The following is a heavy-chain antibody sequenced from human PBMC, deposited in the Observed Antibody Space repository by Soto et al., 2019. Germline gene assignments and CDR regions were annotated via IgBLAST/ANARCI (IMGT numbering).Heavy chain of an antibody. J-gene: IGHJ4*02. D-gene: IGHD3-16*01. V-gene: IGHV1-46*03. CDR1: GYTFSNYY. Sequence: SMKVSCKASGYTFSNYYVHWVRQAPGQGPEWMGSINPSSGTTGYAQKFQGRVTMTRDTSTSTVYMELSSLRSEDTAVYFCARVDAQVGDFDYWGQGTLVTV. CDR2: INPSSGTT. CDR3: ARVDAQVGDFDY.